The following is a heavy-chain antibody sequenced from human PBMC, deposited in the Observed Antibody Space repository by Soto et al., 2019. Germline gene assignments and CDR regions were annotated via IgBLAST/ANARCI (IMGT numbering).Heavy chain of an antibody. CDR1: GGSISSGGYY. J-gene: IGHJ5*02. CDR3: ARVPGP. CDR2: IYHSGRT. V-gene: IGHV4-30-2*01. Sequence: PSETLSLTCTVSGGSISSGGYYWSWNRQPPGKGLEWIGYIYHSGRTYYNPSLKSRVTISVDRSKNQFSLKLSSVTAADTAVYYCARVPGPWGQGTLVTVSS.